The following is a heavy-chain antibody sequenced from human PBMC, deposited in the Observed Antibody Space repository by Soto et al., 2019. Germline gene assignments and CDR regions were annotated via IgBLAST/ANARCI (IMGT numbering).Heavy chain of an antibody. CDR1: GCSISSYY. CDR2: IYYSGST. CDR3: ARLGDYCSSTSCYVPRQDWFDP. J-gene: IGHJ5*02. V-gene: IGHV4-59*01. Sequence: SEILSLTCTVSGCSISSYYWSWILQPPGKGLEWIGYIYYSGSTNYNPSLKSRVTISVDTSKNQFSLKLSSVTAADTAVYYCARLGDYCSSTSCYVPRQDWFDPWGQGTLVTVSS. D-gene: IGHD2-2*01.